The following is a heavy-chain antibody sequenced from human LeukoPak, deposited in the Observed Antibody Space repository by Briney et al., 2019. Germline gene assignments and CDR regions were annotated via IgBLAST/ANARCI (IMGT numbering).Heavy chain of an antibody. CDR3: AGSTVAY. Sequence: PSETLSLICTVSGGSISSSSYYWGWIRQPPGKGLEWVSSISSGSSYTYYADSVKGRFTISRDNAKNSLYLQMNSLRAEDTAVYYCAGSTVAYWGQGTLVTVSS. CDR1: GGSISSSS. J-gene: IGHJ4*02. D-gene: IGHD6-19*01. CDR2: ISSGSSYT. V-gene: IGHV3-21*01.